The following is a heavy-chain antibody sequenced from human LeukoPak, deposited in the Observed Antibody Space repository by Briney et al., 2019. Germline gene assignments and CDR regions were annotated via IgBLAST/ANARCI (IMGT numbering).Heavy chain of an antibody. D-gene: IGHD3-10*01. CDR2: IIPILGIA. V-gene: IGHV1-69*04. J-gene: IGHJ6*02. CDR1: GGTFSSYA. Sequence: SVKLSCKASGGTFSSYAISWVRQAPGQGLEWMGRIIPILGIANYAQQFQGRVTISADKSTSTAYMELSSLRSEDTAVYYCARAGYYGSGISAFYYYGMDVWGQGTTVTVSS. CDR3: ARAGYYGSGISAFYYYGMDV.